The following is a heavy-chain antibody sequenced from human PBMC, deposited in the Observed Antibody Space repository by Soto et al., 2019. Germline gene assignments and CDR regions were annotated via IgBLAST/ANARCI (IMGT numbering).Heavy chain of an antibody. CDR3: ARGRYCLTGRCFPNWFDS. CDR1: GDSISTVDYF. V-gene: IGHV4-30-4*01. D-gene: IGHD2-15*01. Sequence: SETLSLTCSVSGDSISTVDYFWAWIRQPPGQALEYIGYIYKSATTYYNPSFEGRVAISLDTSKSHFSLNVASVTTADTAVYFCARGRYCLTGRCFPNWFDSWSQGTLVTVSS. J-gene: IGHJ5*01. CDR2: IYKSATT.